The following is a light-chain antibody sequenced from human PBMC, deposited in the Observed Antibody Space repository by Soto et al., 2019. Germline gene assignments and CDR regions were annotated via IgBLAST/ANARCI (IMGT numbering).Light chain of an antibody. V-gene: IGLV2-8*01. CDR1: SSDVGGYNY. CDR2: EVS. J-gene: IGLJ2*01. Sequence: QSALTQPPSASGSPGQSVTISCTGTSSDVGGYNYVSWYQQHQGKAPNLMIYEVSKRPSGVPDRFSGSKSGNTASLTVSGLQAEDEADYYCSSYAGSNKLVFGGGTKLTVL. CDR3: SSYAGSNKLV.